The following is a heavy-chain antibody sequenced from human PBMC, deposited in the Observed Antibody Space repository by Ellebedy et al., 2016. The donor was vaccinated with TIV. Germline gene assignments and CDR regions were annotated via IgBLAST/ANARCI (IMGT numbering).Heavy chain of an antibody. CDR2: IIPIFGTA. V-gene: IGHV1-69*13. CDR1: GGTFSSYA. J-gene: IGHJ4*02. Sequence: AASVKVSCKASGGTFSSYAISWVRQAPGQGLEWMGGIIPIFGTANYAQKFQGRVTITADESTSTAYMELSSLRSEDTAVYYCARGPYCGGDCYWGLFDYWGQGTLVTVSS. D-gene: IGHD2-21*02. CDR3: ARGPYCGGDCYWGLFDY.